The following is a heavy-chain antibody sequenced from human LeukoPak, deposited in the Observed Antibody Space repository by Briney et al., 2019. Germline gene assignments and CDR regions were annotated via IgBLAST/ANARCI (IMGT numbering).Heavy chain of an antibody. J-gene: IGHJ4*02. CDR2: MNPNSGNT. D-gene: IGHD5-24*01. CDR3: ARATPGGLHGYSFDY. Sequence: ASVKVSCKASGYTFKNYDINWVRQATGQGLEWMGWMNPNSGNTGFAQKFQDRVSMTRDTSINTAYMELTSLRSGDTAVYYCARATPGGLHGYSFDYWGPGTVVTVSS. CDR1: GYTFKNYD. V-gene: IGHV1-8*02.